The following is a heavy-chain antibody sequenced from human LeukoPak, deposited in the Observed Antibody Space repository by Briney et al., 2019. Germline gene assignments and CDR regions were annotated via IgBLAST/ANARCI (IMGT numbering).Heavy chain of an antibody. D-gene: IGHD3-16*01. CDR2: FYHSGST. CDR1: GGSISSSNW. V-gene: IGHV4-4*02. CDR3: ARECIVSGQLGG. J-gene: IGHJ4*02. Sequence: SETLSLTCAVSGGSISSSNWWSWVRQPPGKGLEWIGEFYHSGSTNYNPSLKSRVTISVDKSKNQFSLKLTSVTVADTAVYYCARECIVSGQLGGWGQGTLVTVPS.